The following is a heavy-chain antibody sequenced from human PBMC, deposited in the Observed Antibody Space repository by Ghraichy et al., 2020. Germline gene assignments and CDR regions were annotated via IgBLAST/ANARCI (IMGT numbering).Heavy chain of an antibody. Sequence: ASVKVSCKASGYTFTGYYMHWVRQAPGQGLEWMGRINPNSGGTNYAQKIQGRVTMTRDTSISTAYMELSRLRSDDTAVYYCARDMPYEDCTNGVCYYYYGMDVWGQGTTVTVSS. CDR3: ARDMPYEDCTNGVCYYYYGMDV. J-gene: IGHJ6*02. D-gene: IGHD2-8*01. CDR1: GYTFTGYY. CDR2: INPNSGGT. V-gene: IGHV1-2*06.